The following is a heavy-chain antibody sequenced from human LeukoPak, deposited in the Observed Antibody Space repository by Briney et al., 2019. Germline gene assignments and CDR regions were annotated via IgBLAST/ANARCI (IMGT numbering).Heavy chain of an antibody. Sequence: PGGSLRLSSAASGFTFSSYSMNWVRQAPGKGLEWVSAISGSGDSTYYADSVKGRFTISRDNSKNTLYLQMNSLRAEDTAVYYCAKDGSGLWFGELSHWGQGTLVTVSS. CDR2: ISGSGDST. CDR1: GFTFSSYS. V-gene: IGHV3-23*01. D-gene: IGHD3-10*01. CDR3: AKDGSGLWFGELSH. J-gene: IGHJ4*02.